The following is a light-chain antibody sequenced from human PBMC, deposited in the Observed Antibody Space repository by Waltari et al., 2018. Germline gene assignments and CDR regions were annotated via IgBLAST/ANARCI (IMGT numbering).Light chain of an antibody. V-gene: IGKV1-9*01. Sequence: IQLTQSPSSLSASVGDRVTITCRASQGISSNLAWYQQKPGKAPKILISAASTLQSGVPLRFGGSGSGTDFTLTISSLQPEEFATYYCQQLNSYPITFGQGTRLEIK. CDR2: AAS. J-gene: IGKJ5*01. CDR1: QGISSN. CDR3: QQLNSYPIT.